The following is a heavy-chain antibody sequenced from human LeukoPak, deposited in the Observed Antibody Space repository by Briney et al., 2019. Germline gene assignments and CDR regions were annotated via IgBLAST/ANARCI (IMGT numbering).Heavy chain of an antibody. D-gene: IGHD6-13*01. V-gene: IGHV3-11*06. CDR2: ISSSSSYT. J-gene: IGHJ4*02. CDR3: ARDRLKDAAAGTSFLFVY. Sequence: GGSLRLSCAASGFTFSDYYMSWIRQAPGKGLEWVSYISSSSSYTNYADSVKGRFTISRDNAKNSLYLQMNSLRAEDTAVYYCARDRLKDAAAGTSFLFVYWGRGTLVTVSS. CDR1: GFTFSDYY.